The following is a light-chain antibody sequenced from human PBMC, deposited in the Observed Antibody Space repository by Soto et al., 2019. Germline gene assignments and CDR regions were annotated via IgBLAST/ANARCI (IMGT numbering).Light chain of an antibody. V-gene: IGKV1-5*01. CDR2: DAS. Sequence: DIQMTQSPSTLSASVGDRVTITCRASQSISSWLAWYQQKPGKAPKLLIYDASSLESGVPSRFSGSGSGTEFTLTISSLQPDDFATYYCQQYNSCPMYTFGQGTKLEIK. CDR3: QQYNSCPMYT. CDR1: QSISSW. J-gene: IGKJ2*01.